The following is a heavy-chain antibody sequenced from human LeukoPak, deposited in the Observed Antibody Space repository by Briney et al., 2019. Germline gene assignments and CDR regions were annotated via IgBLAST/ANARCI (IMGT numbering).Heavy chain of an antibody. D-gene: IGHD3-10*01. Sequence: GRSLRLSCAASGLTFSSYAMHWVRQAPGKGLEWVAVISYDGSNKYYADSVKGRFTISRDNSKNTLYLQMNSLRAEDTAVYYCACYGSGSWGQGTLVTVSS. J-gene: IGHJ4*02. V-gene: IGHV3-30*04. CDR2: ISYDGSNK. CDR3: ACYGSGS. CDR1: GLTFSSYA.